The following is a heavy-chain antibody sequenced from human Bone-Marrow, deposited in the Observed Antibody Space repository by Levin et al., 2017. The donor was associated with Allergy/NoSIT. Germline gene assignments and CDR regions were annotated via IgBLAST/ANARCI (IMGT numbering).Heavy chain of an antibody. Sequence: GGSLRLSCAASAFTFSAYGMHWVRQAPGRGLEWVAVIWYDGSDRYYADSVKGRFTISRDNSKNTLSLQMNSLRAEDTGVYYCAREGSWSSTWLGNYYFDYWGQGTLVTVSS. J-gene: IGHJ4*02. CDR3: AREGSWSSTWLGNYYFDY. D-gene: IGHD6-13*01. CDR1: AFTFSAYG. CDR2: IWYDGSDR. V-gene: IGHV3-33*01.